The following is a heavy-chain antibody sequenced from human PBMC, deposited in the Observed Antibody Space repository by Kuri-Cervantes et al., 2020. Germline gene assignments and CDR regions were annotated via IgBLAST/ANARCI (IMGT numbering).Heavy chain of an antibody. J-gene: IGHJ3*02. CDR2: ISYDGSNK. D-gene: IGHD3-22*01. Sequence: GGSLRLSCAASGFTFSSYAMHWVRQAPGKGLEWVAVISYDGSNKYYADSVKGRFTISRDNAKNSLYLQMNSLRTEDTAVYYCASIPRGYYYDSTTPGPSDAFDIWGQGTMVTVSS. CDR3: ASIPRGYYYDSTTPGPSDAFDI. CDR1: GFTFSSYA. V-gene: IGHV3-30-3*01.